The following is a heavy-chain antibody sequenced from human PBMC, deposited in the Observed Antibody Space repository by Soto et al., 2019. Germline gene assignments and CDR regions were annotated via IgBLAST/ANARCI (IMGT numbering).Heavy chain of an antibody. CDR3: ARAHSGSYPGYYYYYGMDV. J-gene: IGHJ6*02. CDR2: ISYDGSNK. CDR1: GFTFSSYA. V-gene: IGHV3-30-3*01. Sequence: GGSLRLSCAASGFTFSSYAMHWVRQAPGKGLEWVAVISYDGSNKYYADSVKGRFTISRDNSKNTLYLQMNSLRAEDTAVHYCARAHSGSYPGYYYYYGMDVWGQGATVTVSS. D-gene: IGHD1-26*01.